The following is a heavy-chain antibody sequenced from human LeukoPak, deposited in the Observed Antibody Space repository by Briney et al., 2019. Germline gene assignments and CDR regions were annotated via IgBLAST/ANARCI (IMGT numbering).Heavy chain of an antibody. Sequence: PSETLSLTRTVSGGSISSSSYYWGWIRQPPGKGLEWIGSIYYSGSTYYNPSLKSRVTISVDTSKNQFSLKLSSVTAADTAVYYCASPFSSTRYSGAFDIWGQGTMVTVSS. J-gene: IGHJ3*02. CDR2: IYYSGST. CDR1: GGSISSSSYY. CDR3: ASPFSSTRYSGAFDI. V-gene: IGHV4-39*01. D-gene: IGHD6-13*01.